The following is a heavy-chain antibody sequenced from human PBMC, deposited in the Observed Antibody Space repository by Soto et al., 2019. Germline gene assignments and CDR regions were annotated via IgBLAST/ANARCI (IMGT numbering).Heavy chain of an antibody. V-gene: IGHV3-11*01. CDR3: AREPTVTYHDAFDI. J-gene: IGHJ3*02. Sequence: PGGSLRLSCAASGFTFSYYYMSWIRQAPGKGLEWVSYISSSGSTIYYADSVKGRFTISRDNAKNSLYLQMNSLRAEDTAVYYCAREPTVTYHDAFDIWGQGTMVTVSS. CDR1: GFTFSYYY. D-gene: IGHD4-17*01. CDR2: ISSSGSTI.